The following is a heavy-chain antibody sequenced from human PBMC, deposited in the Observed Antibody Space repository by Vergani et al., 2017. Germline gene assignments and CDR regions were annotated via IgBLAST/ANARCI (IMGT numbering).Heavy chain of an antibody. CDR3: ARILRSLNYWYFDL. CDR2: IKQDGSEK. J-gene: IGHJ2*01. CDR1: GFTFIMHA. D-gene: IGHD3-3*01. V-gene: IGHV3-7*01. Sequence: EVQLLESGGDLVQPGGSLRLSCAASGFTFIMHAMSWVRQAPGKGLEWVANIKQDGSEKYYVDSVKGRFTISRDNAKNSLYLQMNSLRVEDTAVYYCARILRSLNYWYFDLWGRGTLVTVSS.